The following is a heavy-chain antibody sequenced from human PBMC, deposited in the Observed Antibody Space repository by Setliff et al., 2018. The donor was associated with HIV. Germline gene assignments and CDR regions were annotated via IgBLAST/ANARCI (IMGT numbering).Heavy chain of an antibody. CDR2: VYHSGKT. J-gene: IGHJ5*02. D-gene: IGHD6-19*01. CDR1: GYSMSDNYY. Sequence: SETLSLTCAVSGYSMSDNYYWGWIRQPPEKGLEWIVTVYHSGKTYYNPSLKSRVTVSLDTSKNQISLNLTSVTAADTAVYYCVRGYSSGYFKEDNWLDPWGQGALVTVSS. V-gene: IGHV4-38-2*01. CDR3: VRGYSSGYFKEDNWLDP.